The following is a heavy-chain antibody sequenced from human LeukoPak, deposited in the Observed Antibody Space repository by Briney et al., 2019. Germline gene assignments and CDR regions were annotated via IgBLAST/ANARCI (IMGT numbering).Heavy chain of an antibody. CDR2: IYYSGST. Sequence: TLSLTCTFSGGSISSGGYYWSWIRQHPGKGLERIGYIYYSGSTYYNPSLKSRVTRLVDTSKNQFSLKLSSVTAADTAVYYCARGYSGYDSHGGFDYWGQGTLVTVSS. V-gene: IGHV4-31*03. J-gene: IGHJ4*02. CDR3: ARGYSGYDSHGGFDY. CDR1: GGSISSGGYY. D-gene: IGHD5-12*01.